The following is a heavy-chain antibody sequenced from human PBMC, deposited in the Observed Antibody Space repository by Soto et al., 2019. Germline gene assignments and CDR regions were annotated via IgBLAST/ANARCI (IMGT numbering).Heavy chain of an antibody. V-gene: IGHV4-59*01. Sequence: QVQLQESGPGLVKPSETLSLTCTVSGGSISSYYWSWIRQPPGKGLEWIGYIYYSGSTNYNPSLKSRVTISVDTSKNQFSLKLSSVTAADTAVYYCARDLSLDYWGQGTLVTVSS. J-gene: IGHJ4*02. CDR1: GGSISSYY. CDR2: IYYSGST. CDR3: ARDLSLDY.